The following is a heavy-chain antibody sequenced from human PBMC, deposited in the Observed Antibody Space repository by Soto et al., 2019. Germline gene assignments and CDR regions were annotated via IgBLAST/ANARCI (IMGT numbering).Heavy chain of an antibody. Sequence: GGSLRLSCAASGFTFSSYWMSWVRQAPGKGLEWVANIKQDGSEKYYVDSVKGRFTISRDNAKNSLYLQMNSLRAEDTAVYYCARDEDIVATIEPRHYYYYYYMDVWGKGTTVTVSS. CDR1: GFTFSSYW. CDR2: IKQDGSEK. D-gene: IGHD5-12*01. CDR3: ARDEDIVATIEPRHYYYYYYMDV. J-gene: IGHJ6*03. V-gene: IGHV3-7*01.